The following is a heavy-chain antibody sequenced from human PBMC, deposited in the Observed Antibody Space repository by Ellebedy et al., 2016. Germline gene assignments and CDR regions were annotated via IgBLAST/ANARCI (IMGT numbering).Heavy chain of an antibody. Sequence: SETLSLXXAVYGGSFSGYYWSWIRQPPGKGLEWIGSIYYSGSTYYNPSLKSRVTISVDTSKNQFSLKLSSVTAADTAVYYCARTRNRLGYCSSTSCYRKGSLDYWGQGTLVTVSS. CDR2: IYYSGST. D-gene: IGHD2-2*02. V-gene: IGHV4-34*01. CDR1: GGSFSGYY. CDR3: ARTRNRLGYCSSTSCYRKGSLDY. J-gene: IGHJ4*02.